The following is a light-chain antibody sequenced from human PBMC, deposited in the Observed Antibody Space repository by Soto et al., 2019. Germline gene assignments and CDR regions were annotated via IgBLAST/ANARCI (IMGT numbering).Light chain of an antibody. Sequence: DIQMTQTTSTLSASVGDRVTITCRASQSISSSLAWYQQKPGKAPKLLIYKASSLQSGVPPRFSGSGSGTEFTLTISSLQPDDFATYYCQQYNTTFGQGTKVDIK. V-gene: IGKV1-5*03. CDR3: QQYNTT. CDR1: QSISSS. CDR2: KAS. J-gene: IGKJ2*01.